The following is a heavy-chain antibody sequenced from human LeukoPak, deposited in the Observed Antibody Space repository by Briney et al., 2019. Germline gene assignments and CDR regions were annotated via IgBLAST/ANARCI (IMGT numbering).Heavy chain of an antibody. J-gene: IGHJ5*02. D-gene: IGHD3-9*01. CDR1: GGSFSGYY. CDR3: ARKSTGYYIAKYNWFDP. V-gene: IGHV4-34*01. Sequence: SETLSLTCADYGGSFSGYYWSWIRQPPGKGLEWIGEINHSGSTNYNPSLKSRVTISVDTSKNQFSLKLSSVTAADTAVYYCARKSTGYYIAKYNWFDPWGQGTLVTVPS. CDR2: INHSGST.